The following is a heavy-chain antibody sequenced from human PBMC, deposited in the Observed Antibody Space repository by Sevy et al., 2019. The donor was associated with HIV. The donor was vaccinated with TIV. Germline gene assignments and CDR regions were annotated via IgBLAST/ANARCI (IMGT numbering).Heavy chain of an antibody. D-gene: IGHD4-4*01. V-gene: IGHV3-7*01. J-gene: IGHJ4*02. CDR3: ARLPTGLQSFNYLLSTYFDS. Sequence: GGSLRLSCAASGFNFNNHWMSWVRQAPEKGLEWVANIKQDGSEKYYVDSLKGRFTISRDNANNSLSLQIDALRAEDTAVYYCARLPTGLQSFNYLLSTYFDSWGQGTLVTVSS. CDR1: GFNFNNHW. CDR2: IKQDGSEK.